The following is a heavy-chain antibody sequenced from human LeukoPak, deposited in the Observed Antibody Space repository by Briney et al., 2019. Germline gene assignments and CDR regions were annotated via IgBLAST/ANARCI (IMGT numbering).Heavy chain of an antibody. J-gene: IGHJ6*03. CDR2: ISSSGSTT. CDR3: ARLPVSGGRYYYMDV. Sequence: PGGSLRLSCAASGFTFSSYEMNWVRQAPGKGLEWVSYISSSGSTTYYADSVKGRFTISRDNAKNSLYLQMNSLRAEDTAVYYCARLPVSGGRYYYMDVWGKGTTVTVSS. CDR1: GFTFSSYE. V-gene: IGHV3-48*03. D-gene: IGHD6-19*01.